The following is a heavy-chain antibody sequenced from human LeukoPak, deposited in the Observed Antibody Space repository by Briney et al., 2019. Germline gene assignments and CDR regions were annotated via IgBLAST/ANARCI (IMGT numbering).Heavy chain of an antibody. CDR1: GGSFSTFV. J-gene: IGHJ3*02. Sequence: EASVKVSCKASGGSFSTFVISWVRQVPGQGLEWMGRIIPILGIANYAQKFQGRVTITADKSTSTAYMELSSLRSEDTAVYYCARSGHSSGWYDAFDIWGQGTMVTVSS. V-gene: IGHV1-69*04. CDR3: ARSGHSSGWYDAFDI. D-gene: IGHD6-19*01. CDR2: IIPILGIA.